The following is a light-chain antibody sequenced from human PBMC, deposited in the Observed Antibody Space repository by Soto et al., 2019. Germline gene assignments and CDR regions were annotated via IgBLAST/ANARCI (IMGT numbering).Light chain of an antibody. Sequence: EIVLTQSPGTLSLSPGERATLSCSASQSIISSDLAWYQHRPGQAPRLLIYAASSRATGIPVRFSGSGSGTDFTLSISRLEPEDFAVYYCQHYGSSSWTFGQGTKVDIK. CDR1: QSIISSD. V-gene: IGKV3-20*01. J-gene: IGKJ1*01. CDR3: QHYGSSSWT. CDR2: AAS.